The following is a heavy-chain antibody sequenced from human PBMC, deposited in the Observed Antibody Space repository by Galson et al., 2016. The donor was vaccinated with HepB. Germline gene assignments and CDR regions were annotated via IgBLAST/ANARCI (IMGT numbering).Heavy chain of an antibody. CDR1: GFTFSSSG. CDR2: ISYDGSNK. J-gene: IGHJ4*02. V-gene: IGHV3-30*18. Sequence: LRLSCAASGFTFSSSGMHWVRQAPGKGLEWVAVISYDGSNKYYADSVKGRFTISRDNSKNTLYLQMNSLRAEDTAVYYCAKGYYDFWSGYYTYFDYWGQGTLVTVSS. CDR3: AKGYYDFWSGYYTYFDY. D-gene: IGHD3-3*01.